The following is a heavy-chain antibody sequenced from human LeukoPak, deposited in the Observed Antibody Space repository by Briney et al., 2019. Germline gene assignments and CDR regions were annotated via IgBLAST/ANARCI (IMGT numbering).Heavy chain of an antibody. D-gene: IGHD3-9*01. CDR3: ARDVVLTARPDAFVI. V-gene: IGHV4-31*02. Sequence: SQTLSPSRTVSGDSATSDGDSWTWSRQHPGKGLQWIAYISNSGTASYNPSLESRVSISVDTSYNQFSLRLNSVTAADTAVYYCARDVVLTARPDAFVIW. CDR2: ISNSGTA. CDR1: GDSATSDGDS. J-gene: IGHJ3*02.